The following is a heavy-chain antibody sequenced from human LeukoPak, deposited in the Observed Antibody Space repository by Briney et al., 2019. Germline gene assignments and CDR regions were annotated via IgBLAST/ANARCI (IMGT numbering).Heavy chain of an antibody. Sequence: SVKVSCKASGGTFSSYAISWVRQAPGQGLEWMGGIIPIFGTANYAQKFQGRVTITTDESTSTAYMELSSLRSEDTAVYYCASSSIVGATTRDPQGNFDYWGQGTLVTVSS. CDR1: GGTFSSYA. V-gene: IGHV1-69*05. CDR2: IIPIFGTA. D-gene: IGHD1-26*01. CDR3: ASSSIVGATTRDPQGNFDY. J-gene: IGHJ4*02.